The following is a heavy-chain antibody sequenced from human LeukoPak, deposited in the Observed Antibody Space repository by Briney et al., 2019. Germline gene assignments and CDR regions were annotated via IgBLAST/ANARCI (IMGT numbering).Heavy chain of an antibody. Sequence: SETLSLNCTVSGHSINSGYWGWIRQPPGKGLEWIGTIYHSGSTYYNASLKSRVTISVDTSKNHFSLKLSSVTAADTAVYYCVSKDTSSWHYYFDYWGQGTLVTVAS. CDR2: IYHSGST. CDR1: GHSINSGY. D-gene: IGHD6-13*01. J-gene: IGHJ4*02. V-gene: IGHV4-38-2*02. CDR3: VSKDTSSWHYYFDY.